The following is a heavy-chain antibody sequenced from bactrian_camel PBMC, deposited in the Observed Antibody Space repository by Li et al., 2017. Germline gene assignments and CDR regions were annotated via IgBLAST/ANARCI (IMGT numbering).Heavy chain of an antibody. CDR1: GYTYNRNC. V-gene: IGHV3S25*01. CDR2: IATGSGNT. D-gene: IGHD5*01. CDR3: VTAYGYGDRVRSEVT. Sequence: QLVESGGGSVQAGGSLRLSCAASGYTYNRNCMAWFRQAPGKEREGVARIATGSGNTYYADSVKGRFTISRDDAKNTVYLQMNSLKPEDTAVYYCVTAYGYGDRVRSEVTWGQGTQVTVS. J-gene: IGHJ6*01.